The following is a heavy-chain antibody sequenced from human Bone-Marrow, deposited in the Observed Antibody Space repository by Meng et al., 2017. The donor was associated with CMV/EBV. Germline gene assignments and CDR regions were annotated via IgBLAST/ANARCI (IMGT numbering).Heavy chain of an antibody. V-gene: IGHV3-53*01. J-gene: IGHJ4*02. CDR2: IYSGSST. CDR1: GFTFSSYS. CDR3: ARDPEDCSSTSCYQGDY. Sequence: GEALKTSCASSGFTFSSYSMNWVRQAPAKGLEWVSVIYSGSSTYYADSVKGRFTISRDNSKNTLYLQMNSLRAEDTAVYYCARDPEDCSSTSCYQGDYWGQGTLVTVSS. D-gene: IGHD2-2*01.